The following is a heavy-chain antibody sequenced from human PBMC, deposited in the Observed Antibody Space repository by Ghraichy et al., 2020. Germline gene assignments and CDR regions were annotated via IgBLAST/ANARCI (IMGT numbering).Heavy chain of an antibody. CDR3: ATDTPIVVVPAATRGNAFDI. Sequence: ASVKVSCKVSGYTLTELSMHWVRQAPGKGLEWMGGFDPEDGETIYAQKFQGRVTMTEDTSTDTAYMELSSLRSEDTAVYYCATDTPIVVVPAATRGNAFDIWGQGTMVTVSS. CDR1: GYTLTELS. V-gene: IGHV1-24*01. J-gene: IGHJ3*02. D-gene: IGHD2-2*01. CDR2: FDPEDGET.